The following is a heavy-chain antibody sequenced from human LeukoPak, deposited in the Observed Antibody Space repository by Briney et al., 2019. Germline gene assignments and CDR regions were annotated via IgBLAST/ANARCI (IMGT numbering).Heavy chain of an antibody. CDR3: ARDGGSRYCSGGSCSYPIDY. D-gene: IGHD2-15*01. CDR1: GYTFTSYY. V-gene: IGHV1-46*01. CDR2: INPSGGST. Sequence: ASVKVSCKASGYTFTSYYMHWVRQAPGQGLEWMGIINPSGGSTSYAQKFQGRVTMTRDMSTSTAYMELRSLRSDDTAVYYCARDGGSRYCSGGSCSYPIDYWGQGTLVTVSS. J-gene: IGHJ4*02.